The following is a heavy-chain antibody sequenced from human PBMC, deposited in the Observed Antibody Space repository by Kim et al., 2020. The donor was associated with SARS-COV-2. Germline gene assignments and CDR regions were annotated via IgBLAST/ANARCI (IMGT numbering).Heavy chain of an antibody. J-gene: IGHJ4*02. D-gene: IGHD3-16*01. CDR3: AREAHDFGTGHFDY. V-gene: IGHV3-53*01. Sequence: ADSVKGRFTISRDNSKNTLYLQMNSLRAEDTAVYYCAREAHDFGTGHFDYWGQGTLVTVSS.